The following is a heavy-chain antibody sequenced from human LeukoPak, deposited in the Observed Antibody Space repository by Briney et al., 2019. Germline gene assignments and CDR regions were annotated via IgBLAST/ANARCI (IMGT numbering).Heavy chain of an antibody. J-gene: IGHJ5*02. D-gene: IGHD1-26*01. CDR3: ARSGDSGNLA. CDR2: INPNSGGT. Sequence: SGNTSSEERVYMSGDAVALKKKWMGWINPNSGGTNYAQDFHGRVTMTRDTSISTAYMELSRLRSDDTAVYYCARSGDSGNLAWSQGTLVTVSS. V-gene: IGHV1-2*02. CDR1: GNTSSEER.